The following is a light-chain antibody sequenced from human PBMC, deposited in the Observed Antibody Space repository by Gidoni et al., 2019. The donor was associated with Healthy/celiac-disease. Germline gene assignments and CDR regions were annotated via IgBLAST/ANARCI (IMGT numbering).Light chain of an antibody. J-gene: IGKJ1*01. V-gene: IGKV3-15*01. Sequence: IVLTPSPATLSVSPGDRATLPCRASQSVSSNLAWYQQKPGQAPRLLIYGASTRATGIPARFSGSGSGTEFTLTISSLQSEDFAVYYCQQYNNWPPWTFGQGTKVEIK. CDR3: QQYNNWPPWT. CDR1: QSVSSN. CDR2: GAS.